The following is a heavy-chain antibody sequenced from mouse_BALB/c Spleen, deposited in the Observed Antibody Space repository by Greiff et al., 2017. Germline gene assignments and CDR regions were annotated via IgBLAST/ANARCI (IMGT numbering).Heavy chain of an antibody. V-gene: IGHV1-84*02. Sequence: QVQLKESGPELVKPGASVKISCKASGYTFTDYYINWVKQKPGQGLEWIGWIYPGSGNTKYNEKFKGKATLTVDTSSSTAYMQLSSLTSEDTAVYFCAREANWAWFAYWGQGTLVTVSA. CDR3: AREANWAWFAY. D-gene: IGHD4-1*01. CDR1: GYTFTDYY. CDR2: IYPGSGNT. J-gene: IGHJ3*01.